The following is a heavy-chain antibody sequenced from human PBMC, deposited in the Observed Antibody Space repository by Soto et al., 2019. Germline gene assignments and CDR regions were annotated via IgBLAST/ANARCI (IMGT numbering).Heavy chain of an antibody. Sequence: PGESLKISCKGSVYSLTSYWIGWVRQMPGKGLEWMGIIYPGDSDTRSRPSFQGQVTISADESISTAYLQWSSLKASDTAMYYCARHEAACQWYSYGMDVWGQGTTVTVSS. D-gene: IGHD6-6*01. CDR3: ARHEAACQWYSYGMDV. CDR2: IYPGDSDT. V-gene: IGHV5-51*01. J-gene: IGHJ6*02. CDR1: VYSLTSYW.